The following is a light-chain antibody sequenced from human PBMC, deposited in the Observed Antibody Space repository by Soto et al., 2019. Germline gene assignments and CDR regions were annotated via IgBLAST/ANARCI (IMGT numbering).Light chain of an antibody. V-gene: IGKV3-20*01. CDR1: QSLTNSF. CDR2: DAS. CDR3: HQDFNLPWT. J-gene: IGKJ1*01. Sequence: EIVLTQSPGTLSLSPGERATLSCRASQSLTNSFIAWYQQKPGQAPRLLIYDASNRATGIPARFSGSGSGTDFTLTISSLQPEDFAVYFCHQDFNLPWTFGQGTKVDIK.